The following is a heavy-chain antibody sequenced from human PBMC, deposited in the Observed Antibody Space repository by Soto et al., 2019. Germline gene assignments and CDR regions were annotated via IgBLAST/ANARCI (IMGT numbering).Heavy chain of an antibody. Sequence: XGSLRLSCAASGFTFSDYGMHWVRQAPGKGPEWLAVISYDGTTHHYADSVKGRFTISRDNFKNTLHLQINSLRGEDTAVYYCAKSEGDSSAYVGYFDYWGQGTMVTVSA. CDR3: AKSEGDSSAYVGYFDY. D-gene: IGHD3-22*01. V-gene: IGHV3-30*18. J-gene: IGHJ4*02. CDR2: ISYDGTTH. CDR1: GFTFSDYG.